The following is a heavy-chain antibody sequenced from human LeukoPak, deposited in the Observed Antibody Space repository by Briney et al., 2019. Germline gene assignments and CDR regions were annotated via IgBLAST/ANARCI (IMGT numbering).Heavy chain of an antibody. CDR2: INSDGSST. J-gene: IGHJ4*02. CDR1: GLTFSSYW. D-gene: IGHD3-10*01. V-gene: IGHV3-74*01. CDR3: ARDGDYYGSGSTDPYFDY. Sequence: GGSLRLSCAASGLTFSSYWMHWVRQAPGKGLVWVSRINSDGSSTSYADSVKGRFTISRDNAKNTLYLQMNSLRAEDTAVYYCARDGDYYGSGSTDPYFDYWGQGTLVTVSS.